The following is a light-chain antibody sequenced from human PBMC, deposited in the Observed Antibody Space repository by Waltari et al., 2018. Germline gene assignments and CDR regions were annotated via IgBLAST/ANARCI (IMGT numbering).Light chain of an antibody. CDR2: WAS. J-gene: IGKJ2*01. CDR3: HQYYTTPYT. V-gene: IGKV4-1*01. CDR1: QTVLYSSTNKNY. Sequence: DIVMTQSPDSLAVSLGERPTITCKSSQTVLYSSTNKNYLAWYQQKPGQPPKLLILWASTRESWVPDRFSGSGSGTDFTLTVSSLQAEDVAVYYCHQYYTTPYTFGQGTKLEIK.